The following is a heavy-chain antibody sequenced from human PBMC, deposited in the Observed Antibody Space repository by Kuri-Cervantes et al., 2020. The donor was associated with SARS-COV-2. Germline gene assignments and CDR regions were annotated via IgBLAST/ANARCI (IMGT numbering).Heavy chain of an antibody. D-gene: IGHD6-13*01. J-gene: IGHJ6*01. V-gene: IGHV3-30-3*01. CDR3: ARDRIVAAGTNGMDV. CDR1: GFTFSSYA. CDR2: ISYDGSNK. Sequence: GESLKISCAASGFTFSSYATHWVRQAPGKGLEWVAVISYDGSNKYHADSVKGRFTISRDNSKNTLYLQMNSLRAEDTAVYYCARDRIVAAGTNGMDVWGQGTTVTGSS.